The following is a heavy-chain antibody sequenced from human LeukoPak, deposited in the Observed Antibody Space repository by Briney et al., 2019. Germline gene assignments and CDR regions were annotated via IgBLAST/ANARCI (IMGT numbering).Heavy chain of an antibody. Sequence: PGGSLRLSCAASGFTFSSYAMSGVRQAPGKGLEWVSAISGSGGSTYYADTVKGRFTISRDNSKNTLYLQMNSLRAEDTAVYSCATTLVDSSGYYYFDYWGQGTLVTVSS. J-gene: IGHJ4*02. CDR1: GFTFSSYA. D-gene: IGHD3-22*01. CDR2: ISGSGGST. V-gene: IGHV3-23*01. CDR3: ATTLVDSSGYYYFDY.